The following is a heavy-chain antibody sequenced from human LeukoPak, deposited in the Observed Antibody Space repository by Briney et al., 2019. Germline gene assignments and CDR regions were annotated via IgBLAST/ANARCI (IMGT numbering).Heavy chain of an antibody. Sequence: SETLSLTCAVSGGSISSGGYSWSWIRQPPGKGLEWIGYIYHSGSTYYNPSLKSRVTVSVDRSKNQFSLKLSSVTAADTAVYYCARAPGTTGTPLINYWGQGTLVTVSS. D-gene: IGHD1-1*01. J-gene: IGHJ4*02. V-gene: IGHV4-30-2*01. CDR3: ARAPGTTGTPLINY. CDR2: IYHSGST. CDR1: GGSISSGGYS.